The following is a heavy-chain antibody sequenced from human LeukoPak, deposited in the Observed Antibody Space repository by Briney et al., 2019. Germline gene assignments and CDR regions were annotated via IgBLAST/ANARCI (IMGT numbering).Heavy chain of an antibody. CDR2: IDNAGSIT. D-gene: IGHD3-22*01. CDR1: GFTFSNYW. Sequence: GGSLRLSCAASGFTFSNYWIHWVRQAPGKGLVWVSRIDNAGSITTYTDSVKGRFTISRDNAENTLYLRMNSLRVEDTAVYYCVRSAFHAGSGNYYDYWGQGTLVTVSS. J-gene: IGHJ4*02. V-gene: IGHV3-74*03. CDR3: VRSAFHAGSGNYYDY.